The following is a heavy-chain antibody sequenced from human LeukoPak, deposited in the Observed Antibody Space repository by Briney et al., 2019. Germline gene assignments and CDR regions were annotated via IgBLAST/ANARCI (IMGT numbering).Heavy chain of an antibody. Sequence: PGGSLRLSCAASGFTVSSNYTTWVRQAPGKGLEWVSVIYSGGSILYADSVKGRFTISRDNSKNTLYLQMHSLRAEDTAVYYCARALRDGYNRGIDYWGQGTLVTVSS. CDR1: GFTVSSNY. CDR3: ARALRDGYNRGIDY. V-gene: IGHV3-66*01. J-gene: IGHJ4*02. D-gene: IGHD5-24*01. CDR2: IYSGGSI.